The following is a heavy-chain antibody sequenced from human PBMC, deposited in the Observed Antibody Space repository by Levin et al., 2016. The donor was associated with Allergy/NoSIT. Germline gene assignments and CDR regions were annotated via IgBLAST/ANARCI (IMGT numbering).Heavy chain of an antibody. CDR3: AKDGSVVVAATDAFDI. CDR1: GFTFSSYA. Sequence: GESLKISCAASGFTFSSYAMSWVRQAPGKGLEWVSAISGSGGSTYYADSVKGRFTISRDNSKNTLYLQMNSLRAEDTAVYYCAKDGSVVVAATDAFDIWGQGTMVTVSS. J-gene: IGHJ3*02. CDR2: ISGSGGST. D-gene: IGHD2-15*01. V-gene: IGHV3-23*01.